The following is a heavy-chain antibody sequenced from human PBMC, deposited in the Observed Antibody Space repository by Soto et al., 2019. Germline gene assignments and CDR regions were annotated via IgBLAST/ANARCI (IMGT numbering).Heavy chain of an antibody. CDR2: IYYSGST. V-gene: IGHV4-39*01. J-gene: IGHJ4*02. CDR3: ASDPPTVVTHRVGY. Sequence: QLQLQESGPGLVKPSETLSLTCTVSGGSISSSSYYWGWIRQPPGKGLEWIGSIYYSGSTYYNPSLKSRVTISVDTSKNQFSLKLSSVTAADTAVYYCASDPPTVVTHRVGYWGQGTLVTVSS. CDR1: GGSISSSSYY. D-gene: IGHD4-17*01.